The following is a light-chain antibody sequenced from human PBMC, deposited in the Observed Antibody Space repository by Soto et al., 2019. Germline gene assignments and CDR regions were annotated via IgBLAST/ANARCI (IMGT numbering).Light chain of an antibody. CDR2: GAT. CDR1: QSITSNY. CDR3: HQYNSWPRGT. J-gene: IGKJ3*01. Sequence: IVLTQSPGTLSLSPGERATLSCRASQSITSNYLAWYQQKPGQAPRTLIFGATTRATGIPDRFSGSGSGTDFTLSISTLEPEDSAVYYCHQYNSWPRGTFGPGTKVEIK. V-gene: IGKV3-20*01.